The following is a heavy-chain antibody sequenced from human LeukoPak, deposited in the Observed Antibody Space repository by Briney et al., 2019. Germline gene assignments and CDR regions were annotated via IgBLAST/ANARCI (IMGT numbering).Heavy chain of an antibody. CDR2: INPNSGAT. D-gene: IGHD1-14*01. CDR1: VYTFTGYH. J-gene: IGHJ4*02. Sequence: ASVKVPCKASVYTFTGYHMHCVRQAPGQGLEWMAWINPNSGATDYAQKFQGRVTMTRDTSTSTAYMELSRLRSDDTAVYYCSRLNGNHFDYWGQGTLVTVSS. V-gene: IGHV1-2*02. CDR3: SRLNGNHFDY.